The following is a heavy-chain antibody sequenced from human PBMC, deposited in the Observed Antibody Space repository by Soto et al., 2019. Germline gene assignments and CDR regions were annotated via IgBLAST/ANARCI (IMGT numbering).Heavy chain of an antibody. D-gene: IGHD3-3*01. CDR1: GFTFSSYA. CDR3: ARALQWFDAFDI. V-gene: IGHV3-30-3*01. J-gene: IGHJ3*02. Sequence: XGSLRLSFAASGFTFSSYAMHWVRQAPGKGLEWVAVISYDGSNKYYADSVKGRFTISRDNSKNTLYLQMNSLRAEDTAVYYCARALQWFDAFDIWGQGTMVTVSS. CDR2: ISYDGSNK.